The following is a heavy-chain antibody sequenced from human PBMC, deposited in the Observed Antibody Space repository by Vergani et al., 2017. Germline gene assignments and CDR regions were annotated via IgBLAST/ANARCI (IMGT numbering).Heavy chain of an antibody. J-gene: IGHJ6*02. CDR1: GFTFSSYW. V-gene: IGHV3-74*01. Sequence: EVQLVESGGGLVQPGGSLRLSCAASGFTFSSYWMHWVRQAPGKGLVWVSRINSDGSSTSYADSVKGRFTISRDNAKNTLYLQMNSLRAEDTAVYYCAXDLLPNYDFWSGYSHAYYYYYGMDVWGQ. CDR3: AXDLLPNYDFWSGYSHAYYYYYGMDV. D-gene: IGHD3-3*01. CDR2: INSDGSST.